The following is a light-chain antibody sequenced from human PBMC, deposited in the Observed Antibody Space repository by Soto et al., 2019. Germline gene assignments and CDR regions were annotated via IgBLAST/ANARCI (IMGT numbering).Light chain of an antibody. CDR1: SSNIGAGYD. J-gene: IGLJ1*01. CDR3: QSYDSSLSVLYV. V-gene: IGLV1-40*01. Sequence: QSVLTQPPSVSGAPGQRVTISCTGSSSNIGAGYDVHWYQQLPGTAPKLLIYGNSNRPSGVPDRFSGSKSGTPASLAITGLQAEDEADYYCQSYDSSLSVLYVFGTGTKVTVL. CDR2: GNS.